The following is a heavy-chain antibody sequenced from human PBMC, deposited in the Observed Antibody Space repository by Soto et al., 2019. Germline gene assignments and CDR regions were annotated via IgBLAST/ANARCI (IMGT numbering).Heavy chain of an antibody. CDR3: AREKCCGGFRVWFDS. CDR2: ISAYNGNT. Sequence: ASVKVSCKASGYTFTSYGISWVRQAPGQGLEWMGWISAYNGNTNYAQTLQGRVTMTTDTSTSTAYMELRSLRSDDTAVYYCAREKCCGGFRVWFDSCGQGTLVPVSS. D-gene: IGHD1-26*01. J-gene: IGHJ5*01. V-gene: IGHV1-18*01. CDR1: GYTFTSYG.